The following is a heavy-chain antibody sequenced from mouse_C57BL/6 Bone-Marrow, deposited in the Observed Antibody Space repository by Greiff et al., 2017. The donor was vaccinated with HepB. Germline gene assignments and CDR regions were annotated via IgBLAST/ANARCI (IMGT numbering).Heavy chain of an antibody. J-gene: IGHJ3*01. CDR2: ISSGGSYT. Sequence: EVKLEESGGDLVKPGGSLKLSCAASGFTFSSYGMSWVRQTPDKRLEWVATISSGGSYTYYPDSVKGRFTISRDNAKNTLCLQMSSLKSEDTAMYYCARQFFAYWGQGTLVTVSA. CDR3: ARQFFAY. CDR1: GFTFSSYG. V-gene: IGHV5-6*02.